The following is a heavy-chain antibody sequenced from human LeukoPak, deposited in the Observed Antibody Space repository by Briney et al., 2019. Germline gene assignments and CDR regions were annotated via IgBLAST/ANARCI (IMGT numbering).Heavy chain of an antibody. CDR3: ARDRAEVDAFDI. CDR2: INTNTGNP. Sequence: GASVKVSCKASGYTFTSYAMSWVRQAPGQGLEWMGWINTNTGNPTYAQGFTGPIVFSLDTSVSTAYLQISDLKAEDTALYFCARDRAEVDAFDIWGQGTMVTVSS. CDR1: GYTFTSYA. J-gene: IGHJ3*02. V-gene: IGHV7-4-1*02.